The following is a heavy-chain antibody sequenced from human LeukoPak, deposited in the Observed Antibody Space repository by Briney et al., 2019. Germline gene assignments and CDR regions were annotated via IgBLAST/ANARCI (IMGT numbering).Heavy chain of an antibody. CDR1: GGSISSSSYY. CDR3: ARHISALGYCSGGSCKAGIYDSSGSSDAFDI. CDR2: IYYSGST. Sequence: SETLSLTCTVSGGSISSSSYYWGWIRQPPGKGLEWIGSIYYSGSTYYNPSLKSRVTISVDTSKNQFSPKLSSVTAADTAVYYCARHISALGYCSGGSCKAGIYDSSGSSDAFDIWGQGTMVTVSS. V-gene: IGHV4-39*01. J-gene: IGHJ3*02. D-gene: IGHD2-15*01.